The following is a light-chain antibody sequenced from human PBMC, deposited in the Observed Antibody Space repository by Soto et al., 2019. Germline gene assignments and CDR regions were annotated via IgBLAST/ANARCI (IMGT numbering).Light chain of an antibody. V-gene: IGKV1-39*01. J-gene: IGKJ2*01. CDR1: QSISGY. CDR2: AAS. Sequence: DIQMTQSPSSLSASVGDRVTITCRASQSISGYLNWYQQKSGKAPKLLIFAASTLQSGVPSRFSGSGSGTDVTLTISSLQPEDFATYSCQQSYKTPYTVGQGTKLEIK. CDR3: QQSYKTPYT.